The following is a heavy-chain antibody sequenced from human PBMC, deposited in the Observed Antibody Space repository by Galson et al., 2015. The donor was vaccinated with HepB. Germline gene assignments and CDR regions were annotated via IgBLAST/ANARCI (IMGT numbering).Heavy chain of an antibody. CDR3: ANGVGAMGMENLG. D-gene: IGHD1-26*01. Sequence: SLRLSCAASGFTFSSYGMHWVRQAPGKGLEWVAVISYDGSNKYYADSVKGRFTISRDNSKNTLYLQMNSLRAEDTAVYYCANGVGAMGMENLGWGQGTLVTVSS. CDR1: GFTFSSYG. CDR2: ISYDGSNK. J-gene: IGHJ4*02. V-gene: IGHV3-30*18.